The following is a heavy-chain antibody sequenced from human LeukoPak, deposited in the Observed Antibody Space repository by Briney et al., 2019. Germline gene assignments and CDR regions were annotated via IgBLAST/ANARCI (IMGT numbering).Heavy chain of an antibody. J-gene: IGHJ4*02. D-gene: IGHD5-24*01. CDR1: GFTFSSYW. V-gene: IGHV3-7*01. CDR3: ARALGDGYTYYFDY. Sequence: GRSLRLSCAASGFTFSSYWMSWVRQAPGKGLEWVANIKQDGSEKYYVDSVKGRFTISRDNAKNSLYLQMNSLRAEDTAVYYCARALGDGYTYYFDYWGQGTLVTVSS. CDR2: IKQDGSEK.